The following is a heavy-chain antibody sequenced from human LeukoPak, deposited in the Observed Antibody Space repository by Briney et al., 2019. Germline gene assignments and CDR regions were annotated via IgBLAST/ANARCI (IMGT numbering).Heavy chain of an antibody. CDR2: IASDGSHT. CDR1: GFNFSSYF. J-gene: IGHJ3*02. D-gene: IGHD2-21*01. Sequence: QPGRSLRLSCAASGFNFSSYFMLWVRQAPGKGLVWVADIASDGSHTFYAEPVKGRFTISRDNSKNTLYLQMNSLRAEDTAVYFCARERQDTVLHSGAFDIWGQGTMVTVSS. CDR3: ARERQDTVLHSGAFDI. V-gene: IGHV3-30-3*01.